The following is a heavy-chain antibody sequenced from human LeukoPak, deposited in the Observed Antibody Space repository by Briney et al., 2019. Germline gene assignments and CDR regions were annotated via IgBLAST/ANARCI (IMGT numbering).Heavy chain of an antibody. CDR1: GSSTSSYY. J-gene: IGHJ4*02. CDR2: IYYSGST. CDR3: ARAMSIAARLQTIFDY. V-gene: IGHV4-59*01. Sequence: PSETLSLTCTVSGSSTSSYYWSWIRQPPGKGLEWTGYIYYSGSTNYNPSLKSRVTISVDTSKNKFSLKLSSVTAADTAVYYCARAMSIAARLQTIFDYWGQGTLVTVSS. D-gene: IGHD6-6*01.